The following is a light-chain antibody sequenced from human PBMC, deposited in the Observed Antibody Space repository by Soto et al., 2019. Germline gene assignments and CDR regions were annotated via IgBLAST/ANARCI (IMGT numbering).Light chain of an antibody. CDR3: HSFDSRLIGLL. V-gene: IGLV1-40*01. J-gene: IGLJ2*01. Sequence: QSVLTQPPSVTGAPGQRVTISCTGSNSNIGAGYDVHWYRQFPGTAPKLLIYGNINRPSGVPDRFSGSKSGTSASLAITGLQAEDEAHYYCHSFDSRLIGLLFGGGTKLPS. CDR1: NSNIGAGYD. CDR2: GNI.